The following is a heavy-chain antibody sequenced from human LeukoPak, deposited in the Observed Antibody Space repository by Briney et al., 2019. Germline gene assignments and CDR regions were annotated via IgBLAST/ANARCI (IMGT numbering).Heavy chain of an antibody. CDR2: ISGSGGST. CDR3: ARDSYHGSGSPYYYYYYMDV. Sequence: GGSLRLSCAASGFTFSSYAMSWVRQAPGKGLEWVSAISGSGGSTYYADSVKGRFTISRDNSKNTLYLQMNSLRAEDTAVYYCARDSYHGSGSPYYYYYYMDVWGKGTTVTVSS. J-gene: IGHJ6*03. D-gene: IGHD3-10*01. V-gene: IGHV3-23*01. CDR1: GFTFSSYA.